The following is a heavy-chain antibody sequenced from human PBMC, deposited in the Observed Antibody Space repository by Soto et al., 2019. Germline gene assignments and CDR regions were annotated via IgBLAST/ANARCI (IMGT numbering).Heavy chain of an antibody. CDR1: GGSISSYY. J-gene: IGHJ4*02. Sequence: PSETLSLTCTVSGGSISSYYWSWIRQPPGKRLEWIGYIYYSGSTHSNTSIKSRVTISVDNPKNQFYLKLSSVNAADKDVYYCARFSGFSKIDYWGQGTLVTVSS. CDR3: ARFSGFSKIDY. CDR2: IYYSGST. D-gene: IGHD3-3*01. V-gene: IGHV4-59*01.